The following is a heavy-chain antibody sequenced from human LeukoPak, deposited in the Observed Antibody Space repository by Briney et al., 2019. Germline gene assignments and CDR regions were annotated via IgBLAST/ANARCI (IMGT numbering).Heavy chain of an antibody. CDR3: ARVGATKQFDY. CDR1: GFTFRIYA. J-gene: IGHJ4*02. Sequence: GGSLRLSCAASGFTFRIYAMNWVRQAPGKGLEWVSSISSSSSYIYYADSVKGRFTISRDNAKNSLYLQMNSLRAEDTAVYYCARVGATKQFDYWGQGTLVTVSS. CDR2: ISSSSSYI. V-gene: IGHV3-21*01. D-gene: IGHD1-26*01.